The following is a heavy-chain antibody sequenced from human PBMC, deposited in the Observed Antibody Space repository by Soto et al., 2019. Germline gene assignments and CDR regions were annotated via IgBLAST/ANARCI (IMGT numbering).Heavy chain of an antibody. D-gene: IGHD5-12*01. CDR1: GFTFSSYA. J-gene: IGHJ4*02. CDR2: ISGSGGST. CDR3: AKPEPQREYSGYFFFIDY. V-gene: IGHV3-23*01. Sequence: GGSLRLSCAASGFTFSSYAMSWVRQAPGKGLEWVSAISGSGGSTYYADSGKGRFTISRDNSKNTLYLQMNSLRAEDTAVYYSAKPEPQREYSGYFFFIDYWAQGILVTV.